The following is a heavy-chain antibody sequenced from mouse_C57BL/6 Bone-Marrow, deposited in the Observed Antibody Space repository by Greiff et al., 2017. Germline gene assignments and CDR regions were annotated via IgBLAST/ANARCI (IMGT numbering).Heavy chain of an antibody. CDR3: ARSGIVTPSLYAMDY. Sequence: QVQLKESGAELARPGASVKLSCKASGYTFTSYGISWVKQRTGQGLEWIGEIYPRSGNTYYNEKFKGKATLTADKSSSTAYMELRSLTSEDSAVYFCARSGIVTPSLYAMDYWGQGTSVTVSS. V-gene: IGHV1-81*01. CDR1: GYTFTSYG. D-gene: IGHD2-5*01. CDR2: IYPRSGNT. J-gene: IGHJ4*01.